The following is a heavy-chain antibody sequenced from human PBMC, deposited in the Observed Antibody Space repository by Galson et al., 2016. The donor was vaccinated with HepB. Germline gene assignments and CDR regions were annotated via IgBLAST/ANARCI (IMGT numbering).Heavy chain of an antibody. D-gene: IGHD6-13*01. J-gene: IGHJ4*02. CDR2: IWHDGSNK. Sequence: VRQAPGKGLEWVALIWHDGSNKYYADSVKGRFTISRDNPKNTLYLQMNSLKVEDTAVYYCAREMHVAAAAAFDFWGRGTLVTVSS. V-gene: IGHV3-33*01. CDR3: AREMHVAAAAAFDF.